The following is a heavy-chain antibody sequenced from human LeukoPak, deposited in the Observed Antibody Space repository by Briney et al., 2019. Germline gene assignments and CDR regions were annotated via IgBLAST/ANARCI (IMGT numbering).Heavy chain of an antibody. Sequence: PGGSLRLSCTASGFTFSSYDMSWVRQAPGKGLEWVSSITTITGDTYYTDSVKGRFTISGDNSKNTIYLQMNSLRAEDTALYYCAKAINTYWYFDLWGRGTLVTVSS. CDR2: ITTITGDT. J-gene: IGHJ2*01. CDR1: GFTFSSYD. CDR3: AKAINTYWYFDL. D-gene: IGHD3-9*01. V-gene: IGHV3-23*01.